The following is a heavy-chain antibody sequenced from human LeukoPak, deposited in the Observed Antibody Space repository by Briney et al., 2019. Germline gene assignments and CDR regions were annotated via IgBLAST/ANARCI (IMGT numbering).Heavy chain of an antibody. V-gene: IGHV3-23*01. D-gene: IGHD3-16*01. J-gene: IGHJ4*02. CDR3: AKGLFMHDY. CDR2: IAGSGT. Sequence: GGSLRLSCAASGFIFSSYAMKWVRQAPGKGLEWVSTIAGSGTYYADSVQGRFTISRDNSKNTLYLQMNSLRAEDTAVYYCAKGLFMHDYWGQGTLVTVSS. CDR1: GFIFSSYA.